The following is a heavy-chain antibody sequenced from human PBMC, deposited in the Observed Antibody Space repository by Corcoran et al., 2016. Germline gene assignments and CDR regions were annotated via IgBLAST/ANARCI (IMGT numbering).Heavy chain of an antibody. CDR3: TTGVGATIYGMDV. CDR2: IKSKTDGGTT. V-gene: IGHV3-15*01. Sequence: EVQLVESGGGLVKPGGSLRLSCAASGFTFSNAWMSWVRQAPGKGLEWVGRIKSKTDGGTTDYAAPVKGRFTISRDDSKNTLYLQMNSLKTEDTAVYYWTTGVGATIYGMDVWGQGTTVTVSS. CDR1: GFTFSNAW. D-gene: IGHD1-26*01. J-gene: IGHJ6*02.